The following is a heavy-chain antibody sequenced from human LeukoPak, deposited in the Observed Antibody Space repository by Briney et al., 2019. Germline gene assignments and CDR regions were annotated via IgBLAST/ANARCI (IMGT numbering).Heavy chain of an antibody. CDR2: IYDSGST. CDR1: GGSIRSSYYY. CDR3: ASQESSSWPFDY. D-gene: IGHD6-13*01. J-gene: IGHJ4*02. Sequence: SETLSLTCTVSGGSIRSSYYYWGWIRQPPGKGLEWIGSIYDSGSTYYNPSLKSRVTISVDTSKNQFSLKLNSVTAADTAVYYCASQESSSWPFDYWGQGTLVTVSS. V-gene: IGHV4-39*07.